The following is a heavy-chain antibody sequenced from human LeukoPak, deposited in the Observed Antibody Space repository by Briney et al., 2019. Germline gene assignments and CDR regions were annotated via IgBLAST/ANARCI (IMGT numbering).Heavy chain of an antibody. CDR2: TSYDGSNK. CDR3: ARVPRIVVDTTTTY. D-gene: IGHD3-22*01. Sequence: PGGSLRLSCAASGFTFSSYAMHWVRQAPGKGLEWVAVTSYDGSNKYYADSVKGRFTISRDNSKNTLYLQMNSLRAEDTAVYYCARVPRIVVDTTTTYWGQGTLVTVSS. CDR1: GFTFSSYA. J-gene: IGHJ4*02. V-gene: IGHV3-30-3*01.